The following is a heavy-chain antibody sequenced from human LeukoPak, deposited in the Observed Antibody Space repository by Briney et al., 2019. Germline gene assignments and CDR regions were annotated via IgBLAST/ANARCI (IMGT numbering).Heavy chain of an antibody. Sequence: GGSLRLSCAVSGLTFSSYAMSWVRQAPGKGLDWVSVISGSGGTTEYADSVKGRFTISRDNSKNTLYLQMNSLRVEDTAVYYCAKEPSDWGQGTLVTVSS. CDR3: AKEPSD. J-gene: IGHJ4*02. CDR2: ISGSGGTT. CDR1: GLTFSSYA. V-gene: IGHV3-23*01.